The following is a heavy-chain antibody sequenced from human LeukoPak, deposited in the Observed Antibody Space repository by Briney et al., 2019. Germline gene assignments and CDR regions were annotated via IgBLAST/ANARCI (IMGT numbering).Heavy chain of an antibody. CDR2: IKEDGSEK. D-gene: IGHD7-27*01. V-gene: IGHV3-7*01. CDR1: GFTFRKHW. CDR3: ARDYTGGWNDY. Sequence: GGSLRLSCAATGFTFRKHWMSWVRQAIGKGLECVAKIKEDGSEKHYVDSVKGGFTISRDNAKNSLYLQMDNLRAEDTAVCYCARDYTGGWNDYWGQGTLVTVSS. J-gene: IGHJ4*02.